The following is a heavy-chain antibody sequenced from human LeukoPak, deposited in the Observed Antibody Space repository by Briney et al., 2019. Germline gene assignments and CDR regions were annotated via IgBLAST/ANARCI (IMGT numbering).Heavy chain of an antibody. Sequence: GGSLRLSCAASVFTFSSYWMNWVRQAPGKGLEWVANINHDGSEIYYVDSVKGRFTISRDKAKNSLYLQMNSPRAEDTAVYYCARVVLGIVLAGDYWGQGTLVTVSS. CDR3: ARVVLGIVLAGDY. J-gene: IGHJ4*02. CDR2: INHDGSEI. D-gene: IGHD6-19*01. V-gene: IGHV3-7*03. CDR1: VFTFSSYW.